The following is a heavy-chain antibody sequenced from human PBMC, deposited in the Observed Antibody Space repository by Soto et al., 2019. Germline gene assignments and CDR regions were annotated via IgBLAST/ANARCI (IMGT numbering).Heavy chain of an antibody. D-gene: IGHD2-8*01. V-gene: IGHV4-34*01. CDR3: ARGCYCTNGVCSCRYYYYYYMDV. Sequence: QVQLQQWGAGLLKPSETLSLTCAVYGGSFSGYYWSWIRQPPGKGLEWIGEINHSGSTNYNPSLKSRVTMSVDTSKNQFSRKLSSVTAADTAVYYCARGCYCTNGVCSCRYYYYYYMDVWGKGTTVTVSS. CDR2: INHSGST. CDR1: GGSFSGYY. J-gene: IGHJ6*03.